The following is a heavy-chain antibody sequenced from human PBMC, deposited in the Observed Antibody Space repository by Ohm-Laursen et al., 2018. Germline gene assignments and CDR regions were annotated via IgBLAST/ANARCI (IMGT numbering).Heavy chain of an antibody. D-gene: IGHD3-22*01. CDR3: AREMSDSRGHGGYGLDA. J-gene: IGHJ6*02. CDR1: GFTVSSNY. CDR2: IYSGGST. V-gene: IGHV3-66*01. Sequence: GSLRLSCTASGFTVSSNYTSWVRQAPGKGLEWVSVIYSGGSTYYADSVKGRFTISRDNSKNTLYLQMNSLRAGDTAVYYCAREMSDSRGHGGYGLDAWGQGTTVTVSS.